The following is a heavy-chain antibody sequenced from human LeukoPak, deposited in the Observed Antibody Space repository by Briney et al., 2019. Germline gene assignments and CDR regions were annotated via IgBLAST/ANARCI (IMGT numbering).Heavy chain of an antibody. V-gene: IGHV3-23*01. CDR3: ARDNPYSSGWYGSYFDY. J-gene: IGHJ4*02. CDR2: IRVSGST. Sequence: QPGGSLRLSCTTSGFTFSSYALSWVRQAPGKGLEWVSGIRVSGSTYYPDSVTGRFTISRDNSKNTPYLQMNSLRAEDTAVYYCARDNPYSSGWYGSYFDYWGQGTLVTVSS. CDR1: GFTFSSYA. D-gene: IGHD6-19*01.